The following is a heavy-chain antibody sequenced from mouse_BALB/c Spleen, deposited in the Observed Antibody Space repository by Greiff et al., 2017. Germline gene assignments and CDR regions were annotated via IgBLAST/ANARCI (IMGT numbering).Heavy chain of an antibody. CDR1: GFSLTSYG. CDR2: IWSGGST. J-gene: IGHJ4*01. Sequence: VQLQESGPGLVQPSQSLSITCTVSGFSLTSYGVHWVRQSPGKGLEWLGVIWSGGSTDYNAAFISRLSISKDNSKSQVFFKMNSLQANDTAIYYCARPTVVPHYYAMDYWGQGTSVTVSS. V-gene: IGHV2-2*02. CDR3: ARPTVVPHYYAMDY. D-gene: IGHD1-1*01.